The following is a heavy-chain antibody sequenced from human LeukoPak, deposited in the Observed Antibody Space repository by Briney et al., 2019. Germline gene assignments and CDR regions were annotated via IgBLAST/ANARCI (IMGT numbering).Heavy chain of an antibody. CDR3: ARQSLLGYSSGWSGWFDP. CDR1: GGSISSYY. J-gene: IGHJ5*02. V-gene: IGHV4-59*08. Sequence: SETLFLTCTVSGGSISSYYWSWIRQPPGKGLECIGYIYYSGSTNYNPSLKSRVTISVDTSKNQFSLKLSSVTAADTAVYYCARQSLLGYSSGWSGWFDPWGQGTLVTVSS. CDR2: IYYSGST. D-gene: IGHD6-19*01.